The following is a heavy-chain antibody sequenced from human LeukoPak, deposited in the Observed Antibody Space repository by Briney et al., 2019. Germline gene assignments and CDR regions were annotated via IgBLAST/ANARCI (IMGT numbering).Heavy chain of an antibody. CDR2: ISESGAST. CDR1: GFTSSSYV. V-gene: IGHV3-23*01. D-gene: IGHD3-10*01. CDR3: AKTISSGSQPDY. J-gene: IGHJ4*02. Sequence: PGGSLRLSCAASGFTSSSYVMSWVRQAPGKGLEWVSTISESGASTFYADSVKGRFPISRDNSKNTLYLEMNSLRAEDTALYYCAKTISSGSQPDYWGQGTLVTVSS.